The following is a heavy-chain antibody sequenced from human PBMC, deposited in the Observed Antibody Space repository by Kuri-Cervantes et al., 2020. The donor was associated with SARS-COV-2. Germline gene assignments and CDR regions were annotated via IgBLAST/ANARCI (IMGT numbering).Heavy chain of an antibody. Sequence: GESMKFSCTGAGYSSSTYWVAGLRQLPGKGLERVWIIYTGDSDTRYSTSFQGQITTSAAKSISTAYLQRSSLKASDAAMYYCARTFSSPNAFDIWGQGTMVTVSS. D-gene: IGHD6-13*01. CDR2: IYTGDSDT. CDR1: GYSSSTYW. CDR3: ARTFSSPNAFDI. J-gene: IGHJ3*02. V-gene: IGHV5-51*01.